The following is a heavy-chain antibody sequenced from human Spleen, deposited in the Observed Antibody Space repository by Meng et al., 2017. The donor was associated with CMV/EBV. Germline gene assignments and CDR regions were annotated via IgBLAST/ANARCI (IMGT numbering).Heavy chain of an antibody. Sequence: TCTVSGGSISSGAYYWTWIRQHPGKGLEWIGYIYYSGSTSYNPSLKSRVSISIDTSKNQFSLTLSPVTAADTAVYYCARDGLAGEYDHWGQGTLVTVSS. V-gene: IGHV4-31*03. CDR2: IYYSGST. D-gene: IGHD3-10*01. CDR1: GGSISSGAYY. CDR3: ARDGLAGEYDH. J-gene: IGHJ4*02.